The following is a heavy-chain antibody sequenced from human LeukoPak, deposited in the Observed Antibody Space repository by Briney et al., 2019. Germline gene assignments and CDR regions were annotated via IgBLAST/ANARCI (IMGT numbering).Heavy chain of an antibody. CDR2: ISSSGSTI. V-gene: IGHV3-11*01. Sequence: GEPLRLSCAASGFTFSSYWMSWIRQAPGKGLEWVSYISSSGSTIYYADSVKGRFTISRDNAKNSLYLQMNSLRAEDTAVYYCARDRYYDSSGYFGYWGQGTLVTVSS. D-gene: IGHD3-22*01. J-gene: IGHJ4*02. CDR3: ARDRYYDSSGYFGY. CDR1: GFTFSSYW.